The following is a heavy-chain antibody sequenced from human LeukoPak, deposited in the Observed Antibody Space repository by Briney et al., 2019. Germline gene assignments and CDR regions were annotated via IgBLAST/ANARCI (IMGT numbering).Heavy chain of an antibody. Sequence: ASVKVSCKASDYTFTSYGISWVRQAPGQGLEWMGWISAYNGNTKYAQKFQGRVTITADESTSTAYMELSSLRSEDTAVYYCASDGGDRYYFDYWGQGTLVTVSS. V-gene: IGHV1-18*01. CDR3: ASDGGDRYYFDY. D-gene: IGHD3-10*01. CDR1: DYTFTSYG. J-gene: IGHJ4*02. CDR2: ISAYNGNT.